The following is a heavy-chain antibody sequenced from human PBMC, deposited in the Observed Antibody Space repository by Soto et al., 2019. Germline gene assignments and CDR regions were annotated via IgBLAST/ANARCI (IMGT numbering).Heavy chain of an antibody. J-gene: IGHJ5*02. D-gene: IGHD3-3*01. Sequence: SETLSLTCAVYGGSFSGYYWNWIRQPPGKGLEWIGEIDHSGYTNYNPSLKSRVTISVDTSKNQFSLRLTSVTAAGTAVYYCARVRDWFDPWGQGTLVTVTS. CDR2: IDHSGYT. CDR3: ARVRDWFDP. CDR1: GGSFSGYY. V-gene: IGHV4-34*01.